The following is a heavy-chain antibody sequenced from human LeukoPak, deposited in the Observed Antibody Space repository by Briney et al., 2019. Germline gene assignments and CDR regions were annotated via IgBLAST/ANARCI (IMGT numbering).Heavy chain of an antibody. J-gene: IGHJ5*02. V-gene: IGHV3-53*01. D-gene: IGHD2-2*01. Sequence: GGSLRLSCAASGFTVSSNYMSWVRQAPGKGLEWVSVIYSGGSTYYADSVKGRFTISRDNSKNTLYLQMNSLRAEDTAVYYCARTSSTSGGIFDPWGQGTLVTVSS. CDR1: GFTVSSNY. CDR2: IYSGGST. CDR3: ARTSSTSGGIFDP.